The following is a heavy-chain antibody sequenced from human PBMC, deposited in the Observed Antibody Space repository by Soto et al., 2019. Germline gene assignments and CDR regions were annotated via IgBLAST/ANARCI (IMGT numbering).Heavy chain of an antibody. V-gene: IGHV3-23*01. CDR3: AKDSPPTLTGVVTAIRGSGWFDP. CDR2: ISGSGGST. Sequence: GGSLRLSCAASGFTFSSYAMSWVRQAPGKGLEWVSAISGSGGSTYYADSVKGRFTISRDNSKNTLYLQMNSLRAEDTAVYYCAKDSPPTLTGVVTAIRGSGWFDPWGQGTLVTVSS. CDR1: GFTFSSYA. J-gene: IGHJ5*02. D-gene: IGHD2-21*02.